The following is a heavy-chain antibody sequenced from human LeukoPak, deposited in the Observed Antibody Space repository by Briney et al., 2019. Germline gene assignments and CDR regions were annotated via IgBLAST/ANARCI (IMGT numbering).Heavy chain of an antibody. Sequence: GGSLSLSCALSGFTFDDYGMSWVRQAPGKGRVWVSRISTDARSTPYADSVKGRFTISRDTAKGTLYLQMSSLRAEDTAVYYCTGHHQAYSRTYWGQGTLVTVSS. J-gene: IGHJ4*02. CDR2: ISTDARST. V-gene: IGHV3-74*01. CDR3: TGHHQAYSRTY. CDR1: GFTFDDYG. D-gene: IGHD4-11*01.